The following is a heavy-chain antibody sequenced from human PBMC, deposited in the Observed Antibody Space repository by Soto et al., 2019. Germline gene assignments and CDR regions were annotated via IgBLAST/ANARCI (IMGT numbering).Heavy chain of an antibody. J-gene: IGHJ6*02. CDR3: ATQARVPNYLYYGVDV. Sequence: GGSLRLSCEVSGLTFNTSGMHWVRQAPGKGLEWLAVISYDGATQYYGDTVKGRFTISRDNSKNTLFLHMGRLRAEDTAMYYCATQARVPNYLYYGVDVWGLGTTVHVSS. CDR2: ISYDGATQ. V-gene: IGHV3-30*03. CDR1: GLTFNTSG.